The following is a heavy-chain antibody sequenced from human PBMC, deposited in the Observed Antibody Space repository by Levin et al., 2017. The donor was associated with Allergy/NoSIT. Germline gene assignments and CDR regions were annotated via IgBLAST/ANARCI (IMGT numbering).Heavy chain of an antibody. D-gene: IGHD2-2*01. CDR2: INQSGNT. J-gene: IGHJ3*02. CDR1: GGSFSGFF. Sequence: LSQTLSLTCAVYGGSFSGFFWGWIRQPPGKGLAWIGDINQSGNTNYNPSLTSRVTISVDTSKSQFSLNLTSVTAADTALYYCARGRRYCSSSTCYVDAFDIWGQGTMVTVSS. CDR3: ARGRRYCSSSTCYVDAFDI. V-gene: IGHV4-34*01.